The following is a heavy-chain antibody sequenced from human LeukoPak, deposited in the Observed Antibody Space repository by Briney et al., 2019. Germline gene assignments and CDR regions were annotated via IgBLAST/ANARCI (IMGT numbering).Heavy chain of an antibody. CDR2: IYYSGNT. D-gene: IGHD4-11*01. J-gene: IGHJ4*02. CDR1: GGSISSSSYY. V-gene: IGHV4-61*05. CDR3: ARQPGAYSNFDY. Sequence: SETLSLTCTVSGGSISSSSYYWSWIRQPPGKGLQWIGYIYYSGNTKYNPSLKSRVTISVDTSKNQFSLKLSSVTAADTAVYYCARQPGAYSNFDYWGQGTLVTVSS.